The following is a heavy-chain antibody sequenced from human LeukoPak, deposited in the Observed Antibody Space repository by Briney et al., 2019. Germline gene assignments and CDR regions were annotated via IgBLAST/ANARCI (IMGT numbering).Heavy chain of an antibody. Sequence: PVKVSCKASGGTFSSYAISWVRQAPGQGLEWMGGIIPIFGTANYAQKFQGRVTITADESTSTAYMELSSLRSEDTAVYYCARDPGNVAAAERGYGMDVWGKGTTVTVSS. CDR2: IIPIFGTA. CDR3: ARDPGNVAAAERGYGMDV. V-gene: IGHV1-69*13. CDR1: GGTFSSYA. J-gene: IGHJ6*04. D-gene: IGHD6-13*01.